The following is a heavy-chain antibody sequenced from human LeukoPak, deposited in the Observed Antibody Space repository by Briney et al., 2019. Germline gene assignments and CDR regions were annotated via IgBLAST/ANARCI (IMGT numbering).Heavy chain of an antibody. CDR1: GFTFSSYG. J-gene: IGHJ4*02. D-gene: IGHD3-10*01. CDR2: ISYDGSNK. CDR3: AKGDSGLLWFGESALIDY. Sequence: PGRSLRLSCAASGFTFSSYGMHWVRQAPGKGLEWVAVISYDGSNKYYADSVKGRFTISRDNSKNTLYLQMNSLRAEDTAVYYCAKGDSGLLWFGESALIDYWGQGTLVIVSS. V-gene: IGHV3-30*18.